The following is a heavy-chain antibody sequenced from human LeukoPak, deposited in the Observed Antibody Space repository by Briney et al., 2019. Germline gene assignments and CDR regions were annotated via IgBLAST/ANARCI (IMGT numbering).Heavy chain of an antibody. CDR3: AKDRDGGSATTAKGFDY. D-gene: IGHD1-26*01. CDR1: GFIFSNYG. CDR2: ISTSGGRT. J-gene: IGHJ4*02. Sequence: GRSLRLSCVASGFIFSNYGMSWVLLAPGKGLEWVSGISTSGGRTYYADSVKGRFTISRDNSKNTLYLQMNSLGAEDTAIYYCAKDRDGGSATTAKGFDYWAQGTRVTVSS. V-gene: IGHV3-23*01.